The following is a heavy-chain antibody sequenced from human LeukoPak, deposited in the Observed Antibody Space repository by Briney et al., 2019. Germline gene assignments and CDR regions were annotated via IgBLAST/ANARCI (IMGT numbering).Heavy chain of an antibody. CDR2: IIPILGIA. CDR3: ARDSRGVTIFGVVIMGMDV. CDR1: GGTFSSYA. J-gene: IGHJ6*02. D-gene: IGHD3-3*01. Sequence: ASVKVSCKASGGTFSSYAISWVRQAPGQGLEWMGRIIPILGIANYAQKFQGRVTITADKSTSTSYMELSSLRSEDRAVYYCARDSRGVTIFGVVIMGMDVWGQGTTVTVSS. V-gene: IGHV1-69*04.